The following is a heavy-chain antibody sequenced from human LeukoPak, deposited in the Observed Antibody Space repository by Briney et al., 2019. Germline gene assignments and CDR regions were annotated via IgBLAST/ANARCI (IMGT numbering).Heavy chain of an antibody. J-gene: IGHJ4*02. V-gene: IGHV3-23*01. Sequence: GESLRLSCAASGFTFSSYAMSRVRQAPGKGLEWVSAISGSGGSTYYADSVKGRFTISRDNSKNTLYLQMNSLRAEDTAVYYCAKCSGGSCYDRVDYWGQGTLVTVSS. CDR2: ISGSGGST. CDR1: GFTFSSYA. D-gene: IGHD2-15*01. CDR3: AKCSGGSCYDRVDY.